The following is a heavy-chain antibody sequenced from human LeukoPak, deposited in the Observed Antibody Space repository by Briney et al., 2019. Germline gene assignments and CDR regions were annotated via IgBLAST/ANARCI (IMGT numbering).Heavy chain of an antibody. V-gene: IGHV3-7*01. CDR1: GFNLCGYW. CDR2: IKEDGSEK. D-gene: IGHD1-26*01. J-gene: IGHJ4*02. CDR3: ARDLGYYRADY. Sequence: GGSLRLSCGASGFNLCGYWMNWVRQAPGKGLEWVANIKEDGSEKKYADFVKGRFTISRDNAKNSLYLQMDSLRADDTAVYYCARDLGYYRADYWGRGTLLTVSS.